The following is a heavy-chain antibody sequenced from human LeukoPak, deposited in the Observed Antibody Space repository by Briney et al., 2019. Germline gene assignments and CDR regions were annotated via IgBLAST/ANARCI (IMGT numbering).Heavy chain of an antibody. CDR3: ARGRIVVVTVDWFDP. Sequence: SETLSLTCTVSGGSVSSGSYYWSWIRQPPGKGLEWIGYIYYSGSTYYNPSLKSRVTISVDTSKNQFSLKLSSVTAADTAVYYCARGRIVVVTVDWFDPWGQGTLVTVSS. CDR2: IYYSGST. V-gene: IGHV4-31*03. D-gene: IGHD2-21*02. J-gene: IGHJ5*02. CDR1: GGSVSSGSYY.